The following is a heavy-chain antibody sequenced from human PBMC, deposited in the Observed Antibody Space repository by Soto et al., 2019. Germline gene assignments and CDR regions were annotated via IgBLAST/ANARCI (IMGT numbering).Heavy chain of an antibody. CDR2: IYTSGST. CDR3: ARDREMVPAAGAGMDV. J-gene: IGHJ6*02. Sequence: SETLSLTCTVSGGSISSYYWSWIRQPAGKGLEWIGRIYTSGSTNYNPSLKSRVTMSVDTSKNQFSLKLSSVTAADTAVYYCARDREMVPAAGAGMDVWGQGTTVTVSS. V-gene: IGHV4-4*07. D-gene: IGHD2-2*01. CDR1: GGSISSYY.